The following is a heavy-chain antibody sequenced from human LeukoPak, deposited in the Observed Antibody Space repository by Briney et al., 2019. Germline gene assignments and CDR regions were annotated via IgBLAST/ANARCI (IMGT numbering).Heavy chain of an antibody. Sequence: GGSLRLSCAASGFTFSSYGMHWVRQAPGKGLEWVAVISYDGSNKYYADSVKGRFTISRDNSKNTLYLQMNSLRAEDTAVYYCASLQSSSLVDYWGQGTLVTVSS. CDR1: GFTFSSYG. CDR3: ASLQSSSLVDY. D-gene: IGHD6-13*01. CDR2: ISYDGSNK. J-gene: IGHJ4*02. V-gene: IGHV3-30*03.